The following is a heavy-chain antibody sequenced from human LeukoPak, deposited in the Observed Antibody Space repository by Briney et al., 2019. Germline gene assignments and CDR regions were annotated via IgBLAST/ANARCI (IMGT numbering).Heavy chain of an antibody. V-gene: IGHV1-2*02. Sequence: ASVKVSCKASGYTFTGYYMHWVRQAPGQGLAWMGWINPNSGGTNYAQKFQGRVTMTRDTSISTAYMELSRLRSDDTALYHCASGRWEPYDAFDIWGQGTMVTVSS. CDR2: INPNSGGT. D-gene: IGHD1-26*01. CDR1: GYTFTGYY. J-gene: IGHJ3*02. CDR3: ASGRWEPYDAFDI.